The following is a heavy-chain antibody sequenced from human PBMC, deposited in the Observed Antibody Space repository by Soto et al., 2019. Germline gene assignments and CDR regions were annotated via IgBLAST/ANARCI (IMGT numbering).Heavy chain of an antibody. V-gene: IGHV4-30-2*01. CDR2: IYHSGST. Sequence: PSETLSLTCAVSGASIPSGSYSWSWIRQPPGKGLEWIGYIYHSGSTYYNPSLKSRVTISVDRSKNQFSLKLSSVTAADTAVYYCARDPGRWGQGTLVTVS. CDR3: ARDPGR. CDR1: GASIPSGSYS. J-gene: IGHJ4*02.